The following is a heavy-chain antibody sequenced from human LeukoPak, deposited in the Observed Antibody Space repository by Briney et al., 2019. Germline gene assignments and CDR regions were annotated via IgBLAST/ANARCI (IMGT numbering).Heavy chain of an antibody. CDR2: IHHTGST. Sequence: PSETLSLTCTVSGGSISRYHWSWVRQPPGKGLEWIGYIHHTGSTNFNPSLKSRVTMSVDMSENQFSLQLSSVTAADTALYYCATHDGSSWFYFDYWSQGTPVTVSS. V-gene: IGHV4-59*08. CDR3: ATHDGSSWFYFDY. J-gene: IGHJ4*02. CDR1: GGSISRYH. D-gene: IGHD6-13*01.